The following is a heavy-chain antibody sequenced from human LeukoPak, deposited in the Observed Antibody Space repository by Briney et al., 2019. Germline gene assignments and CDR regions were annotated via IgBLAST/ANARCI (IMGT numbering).Heavy chain of an antibody. J-gene: IGHJ4*02. V-gene: IGHV3-23*01. D-gene: IGHD3-9*01. CDR1: GFTFRTYA. Sequence: GGSLRLSCAASGFTFRTYAMSWVRQAPGKGLEWVSGISGSGGSTYYADSVKGRFTISRDNTKNTLYLQMNSLRAEDTAVYYCAKEGDFYDILTDYWGQGTLVTVSS. CDR2: ISGSGGST. CDR3: AKEGDFYDILTDY.